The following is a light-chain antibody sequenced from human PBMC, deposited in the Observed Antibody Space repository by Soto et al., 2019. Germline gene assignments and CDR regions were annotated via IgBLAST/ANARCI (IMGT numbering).Light chain of an antibody. J-gene: IGLJ1*01. V-gene: IGLV1-40*01. CDR1: SSNIGAGYD. CDR2: SNN. CDR3: QSYDNSRRGHV. Sequence: QSVLTQPPSVAGAPGQRVTISCTGSSSNIGAGYDVHWYQQLPGTAPTLLIYSNNNRPSGVPDRFSGSKSGTSGSLAITGLQAEDEADYYCQSYDNSRRGHVFGTGTKVTVL.